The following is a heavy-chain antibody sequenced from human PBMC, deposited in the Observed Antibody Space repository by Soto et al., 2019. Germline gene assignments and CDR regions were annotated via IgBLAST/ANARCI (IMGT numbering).Heavy chain of an antibody. CDR1: GFTFSSYT. CDR2: ISSSTTYK. D-gene: IGHD1-1*01. CDR3: ATDHAGTY. Sequence: EVQVVESGGDLVKAGGSLRLSCAVSGFTFSSYTMNWVRQAPGKGLEWVSSISSSTTYKNYADSVKGRFTISRDNARNSLYLQMNSLRDEDTAVYYCATDHAGTYWGQGTLVTVSS. J-gene: IGHJ4*02. V-gene: IGHV3-21*06.